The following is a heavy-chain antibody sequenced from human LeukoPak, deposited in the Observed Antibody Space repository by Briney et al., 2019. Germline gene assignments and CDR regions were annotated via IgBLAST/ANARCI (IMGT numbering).Heavy chain of an antibody. CDR1: GFTVSSNY. D-gene: IGHD3-16*01. CDR2: INHNGNVN. V-gene: IGHV3-7*03. J-gene: IGHJ6*02. CDR3: ARGGGLDV. Sequence: GGSLRLSCAASGFTVSSNYMSWVRQAPGKGLEWVASINHNGNVNCYVDSVKGRFTISRDNAKNSLYLQMSNLRAEDTAVYFCARGGGLDVWGQGATVTVSS.